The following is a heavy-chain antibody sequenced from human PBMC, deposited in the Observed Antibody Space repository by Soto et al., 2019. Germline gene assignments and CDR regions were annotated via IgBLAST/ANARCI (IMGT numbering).Heavy chain of an antibody. CDR2: IIGSGGTP. D-gene: IGHD5-12*01. J-gene: IGHJ6*02. V-gene: IGHV3-23*01. CDR1: GFTFDIYA. Sequence: GGSLRLSCAASGFTFDIYAMSWVRQAPGKGLEWVSTIIGSGGTPYYADAVKGRFTISRDNSKNTLYVQMNSLRADDTAEYYCAKHSGYDHYYDMDVWGQGTTVTVSS. CDR3: AKHSGYDHYYDMDV.